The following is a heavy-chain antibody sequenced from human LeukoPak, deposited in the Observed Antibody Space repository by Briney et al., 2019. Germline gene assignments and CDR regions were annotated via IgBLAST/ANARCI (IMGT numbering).Heavy chain of an antibody. D-gene: IGHD6-19*01. CDR2: SHSSGRT. V-gene: IGHV4-4*07. Sequence: PSETLSLTCSVSGDSISNYHWSWIRQPAGKGLEWIGQSHSSGRTNYNPPLESRVTVSIDTPENQFSLTIRSVTAADTAIYYCARRDITSGWSFNYWDQGILVTVS. CDR1: GDSISNYH. J-gene: IGHJ4*02. CDR3: ARRDITSGWSFNY.